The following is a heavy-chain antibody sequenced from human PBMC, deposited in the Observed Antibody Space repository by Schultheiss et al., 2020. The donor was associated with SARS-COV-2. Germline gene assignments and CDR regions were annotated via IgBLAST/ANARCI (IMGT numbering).Heavy chain of an antibody. Sequence: SVKVSCKASGGTFCNYAISWVRQAPGQGLEWMGGIIPLFGTANYAQKFQGRVTMTEDTSTDTAYMELSSLRSEDTAVYYCARGGDGYNYAYNWFDPWGQGTLVTVSS. V-gene: IGHV1-69*06. CDR2: IIPLFGTA. D-gene: IGHD5-24*01. CDR3: ARGGDGYNYAYNWFDP. CDR1: GGTFCNYA. J-gene: IGHJ5*02.